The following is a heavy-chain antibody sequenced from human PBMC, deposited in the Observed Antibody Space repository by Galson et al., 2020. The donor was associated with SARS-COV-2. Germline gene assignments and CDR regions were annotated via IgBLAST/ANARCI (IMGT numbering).Heavy chain of an antibody. CDR2: ISSSSSYI. V-gene: IGHV3-21*01. D-gene: IGHD3-3*01. CDR3: ARIRFLEWLSYYYYMDV. J-gene: IGHJ6*03. Sequence: GESLKISCAASGFTFSSYSMNWVRQAPGKGLEWVSSISSSSSYIYYADSVKGRFTISRDNAKNSLYLQMNSLRAEDMAVYYCARIRFLEWLSYYYYMDVWGKGTTVTVSS. CDR1: GFTFSSYS.